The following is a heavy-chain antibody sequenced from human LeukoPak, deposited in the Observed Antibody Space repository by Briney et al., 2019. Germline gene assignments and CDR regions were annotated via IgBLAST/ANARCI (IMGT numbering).Heavy chain of an antibody. CDR3: ARVSSPWIQLWLLGYMDV. V-gene: IGHV3-21*01. Sequence: PGGSLRLSCAASGFTFSSYSMNWVRQAPGKGLEWVSSISSSSSYIYYADSVKGRFTISRDNAKNSLYLQMNSLRAEDTAVYYCARVSSPWIQLWLLGYMDVWGKGTTVTVSS. J-gene: IGHJ6*03. CDR1: GFTFSSYS. D-gene: IGHD5-18*01. CDR2: ISSSSSYI.